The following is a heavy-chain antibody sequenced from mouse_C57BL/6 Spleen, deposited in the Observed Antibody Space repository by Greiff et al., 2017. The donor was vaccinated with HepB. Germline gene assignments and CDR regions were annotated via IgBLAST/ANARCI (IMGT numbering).Heavy chain of an antibody. J-gene: IGHJ2*01. CDR1: GYTFTSYG. Sequence: VQLQQSGAELARPGASVKLSCKASGYTFTSYGISWVKQRTGQGLEWIGEIYPRSGNTYYNEKFKGKATLTADKSSSTAYMELRSLTSEDSAVYFCAREVANGDAFDYWGQGTTLTVSS. V-gene: IGHV1-81*01. D-gene: IGHD4-1*01. CDR2: IYPRSGNT. CDR3: AREVANGDAFDY.